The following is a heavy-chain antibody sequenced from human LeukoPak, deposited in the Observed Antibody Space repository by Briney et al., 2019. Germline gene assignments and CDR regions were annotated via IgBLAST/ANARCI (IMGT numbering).Heavy chain of an antibody. J-gene: IGHJ4*02. CDR2: VAYDGDKK. Sequence: GGSLRLSCAVSGFTFSSYPMHWVRQAPGKGLEWVAVVAYDGDKKYYADSVKGRFTISRDNSKNTLLLEMNSLRAEDTALYYCAKSYSNGWYVVDYWGQGTLVTVSS. CDR3: AKSYSNGWYVVDY. D-gene: IGHD6-19*01. CDR1: GFTFSSYP. V-gene: IGHV3-30-3*02.